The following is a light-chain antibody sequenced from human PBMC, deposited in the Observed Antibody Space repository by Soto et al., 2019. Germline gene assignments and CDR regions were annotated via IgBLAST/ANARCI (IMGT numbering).Light chain of an antibody. Sequence: DIQLTQSPSSLSASVGDRVTITCRASQSSSNSLNWYQQKPGKAPNLLIYGTSDLQSGVPSRFSGSGSGTEFTLTISSLQRDDFSTYYCQQSHSSSWTFGQGTKVEIK. CDR2: GTS. V-gene: IGKV1-39*01. J-gene: IGKJ1*01. CDR1: QSSSNS. CDR3: QQSHSSSWT.